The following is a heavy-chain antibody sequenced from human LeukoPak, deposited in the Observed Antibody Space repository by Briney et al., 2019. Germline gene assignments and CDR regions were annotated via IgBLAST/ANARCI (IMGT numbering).Heavy chain of an antibody. Sequence: SETLSLTCTVSGGSTNSYYWSWIRQPPGKGLEWIGYISYSGSTNYNPSLKSRVTISLATSKNQFFLKLNSVTAADTALYYCARGTAVWGQGTLVTVSS. J-gene: IGHJ4*02. CDR3: ARGTAV. CDR2: ISYSGST. D-gene: IGHD2-21*02. CDR1: GGSTNSYY. V-gene: IGHV4-59*01.